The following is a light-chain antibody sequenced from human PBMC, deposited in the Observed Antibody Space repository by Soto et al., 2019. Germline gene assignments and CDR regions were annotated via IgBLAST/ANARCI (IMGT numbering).Light chain of an antibody. Sequence: QSALTQPASVSGSPGQSITISCTGSSTDIGNYNFVSWYQHHPGKAPQVIIYEVNKRPSGVSNRFSGSKSGNTASLTISGLQAEDEADYFCCSFAGSSTWVFGGGTKVTVL. CDR1: STDIGNYNF. J-gene: IGLJ3*02. CDR2: EVN. CDR3: CSFAGSSTWV. V-gene: IGLV2-23*02.